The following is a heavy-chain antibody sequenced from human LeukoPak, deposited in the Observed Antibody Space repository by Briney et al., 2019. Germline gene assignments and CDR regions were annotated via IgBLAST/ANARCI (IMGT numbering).Heavy chain of an antibody. J-gene: IGHJ5*02. CDR3: ARDGDILTGHNWFDP. Sequence: GASVKVSCKASGYTFTSYDINWVRQATGQGLEWMGWMNPNSGNTAYAQKFQGRVTMTRNTSISTAYMELSSLRSEDTAVYYCARDGDILTGHNWFDPWGQGTLVTVSS. V-gene: IGHV1-8*01. CDR1: GYTFTSYD. D-gene: IGHD3-9*01. CDR2: MNPNSGNT.